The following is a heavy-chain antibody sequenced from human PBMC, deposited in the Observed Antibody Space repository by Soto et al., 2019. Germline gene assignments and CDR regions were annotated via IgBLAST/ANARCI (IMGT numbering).Heavy chain of an antibody. CDR1: GYTFTSYA. Sequence: QVQLVQSGAEVKKPGASVKVSCKASGYTFTSYAMHWVRQAPGQRLEWMGWINAGNGNTKYSQKFQGRVPITRDTSASTDYMELSSLRSEDTAVYYCARGRIAARPRGDVWGQGTTVTVSS. CDR2: INAGNGNT. V-gene: IGHV1-3*01. J-gene: IGHJ6*02. CDR3: ARGRIAARPRGDV. D-gene: IGHD6-6*01.